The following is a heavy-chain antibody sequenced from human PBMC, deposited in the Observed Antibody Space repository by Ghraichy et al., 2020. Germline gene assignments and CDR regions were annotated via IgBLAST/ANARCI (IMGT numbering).Heavy chain of an antibody. J-gene: IGHJ6*02. CDR2: IKQDGSEI. CDR3: ARVVTTSPYYGMDV. V-gene: IGHV3-7*03. CDR1: RFTLSTYW. Sequence: GGSLRLSCAASRFTLSTYWMGWARQAPGKGLEWVANIKQDGSEIYYGGSVRGRFTISRDNAKNSLYLQMNSLRAEDTAVYYCARVVTTSPYYGMDVWGQGTTVTVSS. D-gene: IGHD3-22*01.